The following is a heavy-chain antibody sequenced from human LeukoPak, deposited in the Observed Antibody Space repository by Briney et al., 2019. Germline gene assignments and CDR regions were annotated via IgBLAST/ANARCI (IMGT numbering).Heavy chain of an antibody. D-gene: IGHD2-2*02. J-gene: IGHJ5*02. CDR3: ARGEPLGYCSSTSCYTNWFDP. V-gene: IGHV4-34*01. CDR2: INHSGST. Sequence: SETLSLTCAVYGGSFSGCYWSWIRQPPGKGLEWIGEINHSGSTNYNPSLKSRVTISVDMSKNQFSLKLSSVTAADTAVYYCARGEPLGYCSSTSCYTNWFDPWGQGTLVTVSS. CDR1: GGSFSGCY.